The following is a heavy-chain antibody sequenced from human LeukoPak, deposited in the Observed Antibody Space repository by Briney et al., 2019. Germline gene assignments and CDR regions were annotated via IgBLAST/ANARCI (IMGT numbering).Heavy chain of an antibody. Sequence: QPGGSLRLSCAASGFTFSSYWMSWVRHAPGKGLEWVANIKKDGSEKFYVDSVKGRFTISRDNAKNSMYLQMNSLRAEDTAVYYCARDPTYYDYVWGSYRSDAFDIWGQGTMVTVSS. CDR2: IKKDGSEK. V-gene: IGHV3-7*01. CDR1: GFTFSSYW. J-gene: IGHJ3*02. CDR3: ARDPTYYDYVWGSYRSDAFDI. D-gene: IGHD3-16*02.